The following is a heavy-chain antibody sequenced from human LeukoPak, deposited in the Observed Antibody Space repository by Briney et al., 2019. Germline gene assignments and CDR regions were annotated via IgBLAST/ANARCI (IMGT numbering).Heavy chain of an antibody. D-gene: IGHD2-21*02. J-gene: IGHJ4*02. V-gene: IGHV4-59*01. CDR1: GDSISSYY. CDR3: ARLYCGGDCAVDS. CDR2: IYYSGST. Sequence: SETLSLTCNVSGDSISSYYWGWIRQPPGKGLDWIGYIYYSGSTNYNPSLKSRVTISVDTSKNQFSLKLSSVTAADTAVYYCARLYCGGDCAVDSWGQGTLVTVSS.